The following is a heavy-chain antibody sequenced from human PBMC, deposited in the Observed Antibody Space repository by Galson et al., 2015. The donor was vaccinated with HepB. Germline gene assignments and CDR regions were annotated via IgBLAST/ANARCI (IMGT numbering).Heavy chain of an antibody. CDR2: VRGSGTGT. CDR1: GFTFYVYT. Sequence: SLRLSCAASGFTFYVYTMNWVCQAPGKGLEWVSAVRGSGTGTWYADSVKGRFTISRDDSKNTVFLQMNSLRAEDTAIYYCAKDSGFGGEDYWGQGVLVTVSS. J-gene: IGHJ4*02. D-gene: IGHD3-16*01. V-gene: IGHV3-23*01. CDR3: AKDSGFGGEDY.